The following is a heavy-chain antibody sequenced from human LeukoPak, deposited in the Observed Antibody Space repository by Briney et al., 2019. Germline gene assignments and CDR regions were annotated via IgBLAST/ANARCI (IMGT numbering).Heavy chain of an antibody. CDR2: ISYDGSNK. Sequence: GGSLRLSCAASGFTFSSYGMHWVRQAPGKGLEWVAVISYDGSNKYYADSVKGRFTISRDNSKNTLYLQMNSLRAEDTAVYYCARAIAVGAFDYWGQGTLVTVSS. V-gene: IGHV3-30*03. CDR1: GFTFSSYG. D-gene: IGHD6-19*01. J-gene: IGHJ4*02. CDR3: ARAIAVGAFDY.